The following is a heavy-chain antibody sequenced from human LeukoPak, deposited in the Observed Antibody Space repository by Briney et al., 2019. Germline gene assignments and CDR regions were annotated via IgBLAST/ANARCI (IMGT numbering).Heavy chain of an antibody. D-gene: IGHD3-9*01. CDR3: ARDQPYYDILTGNLDY. J-gene: IGHJ4*02. Sequence: PGGSLRLSCAASGFTFSNYAMHWVRRAPGKGLEWVAVIWYDGSNKYYADSVKGRFTISRDDSKNTLYLQMNSLRAEDTAVYYCARDQPYYDILTGNLDYWGQGTLVTVSS. CDR2: IWYDGSNK. V-gene: IGHV3-33*01. CDR1: GFTFSNYA.